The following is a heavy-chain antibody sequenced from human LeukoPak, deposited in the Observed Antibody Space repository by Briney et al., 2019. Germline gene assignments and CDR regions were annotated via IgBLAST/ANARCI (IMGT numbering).Heavy chain of an antibody. CDR3: ARAADGDYWFDP. Sequence: SVKVSCKASGYTFTSYGISWVRQAPGQGLEWMGGIIPIFGTANYAQKFQGRVTITADESTSTAYMELSSLRSEDTAVYYCARAADGDYWFDPWGQGTLVTVSS. CDR2: IIPIFGTA. V-gene: IGHV1-69*13. CDR1: GYTFTSYG. J-gene: IGHJ5*02. D-gene: IGHD4-17*01.